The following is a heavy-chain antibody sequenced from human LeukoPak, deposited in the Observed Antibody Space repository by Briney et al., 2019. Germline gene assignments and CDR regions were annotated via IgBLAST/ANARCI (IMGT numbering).Heavy chain of an antibody. D-gene: IGHD4-17*01. CDR1: GFTFSSYA. Sequence: GGSPRLSCAASGFTFSSYAMSWVRQAPGKGLEWVSAISGSGGSTYYADSVKGRFTIPRDNSKNTLYLQMNSLRAEDTAVYYCAKDEDATVTPPNFDDWGQGTLVTVSS. J-gene: IGHJ4*02. CDR3: AKDEDATVTPPNFDD. V-gene: IGHV3-23*01. CDR2: ISGSGGST.